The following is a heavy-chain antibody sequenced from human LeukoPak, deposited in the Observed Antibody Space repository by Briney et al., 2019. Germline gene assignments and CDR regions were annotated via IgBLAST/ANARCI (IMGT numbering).Heavy chain of an antibody. Sequence: GGSLRLSCAAFGFTFSSYGMHWVRQAPGKGLEWVAVIWYDGSNKYYADSVKGRFTISRDNSKNTLYLQMNGLRAEDTAVYYCARDYPSGWASYGSLRNWFDPWGQGTLVTVSS. CDR1: GFTFSSYG. V-gene: IGHV3-33*08. CDR3: ARDYPSGWASYGSLRNWFDP. D-gene: IGHD5-18*01. J-gene: IGHJ5*02. CDR2: IWYDGSNK.